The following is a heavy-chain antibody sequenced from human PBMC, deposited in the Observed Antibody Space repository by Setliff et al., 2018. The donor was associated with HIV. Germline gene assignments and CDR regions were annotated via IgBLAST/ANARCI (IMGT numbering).Heavy chain of an antibody. CDR1: GGSIARSYY. Sequence: TLSLTCTVSGGSIARSYYWSWIRQPPGKALEWLARIDWDDDKYYSTSLKTRLTISKDTSKNQVVLTMTNMDPVDTATYYCAQIRADSYGYGALGFWGQGTLVTVSS. CDR3: AQIRADSYGYGALGF. D-gene: IGHD5-18*01. J-gene: IGHJ4*02. CDR2: IDWDDDK. V-gene: IGHV2-70*11.